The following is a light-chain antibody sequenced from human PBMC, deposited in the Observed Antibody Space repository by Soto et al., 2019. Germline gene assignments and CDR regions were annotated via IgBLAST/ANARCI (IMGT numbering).Light chain of an antibody. V-gene: IGKV3-20*01. J-gene: IGKJ5*01. CDR3: QHYGNSPIT. Sequence: EIVLTQSPGTLSLSPGERATLSCRASQSVSITSLAWYQQKPGQAPRLLMFGASSRATGIPDRFSGSGSETDFTLTISRLEPEDFAVYYCQHYGNSPITFGQGTRLEIK. CDR1: QSVSITS. CDR2: GAS.